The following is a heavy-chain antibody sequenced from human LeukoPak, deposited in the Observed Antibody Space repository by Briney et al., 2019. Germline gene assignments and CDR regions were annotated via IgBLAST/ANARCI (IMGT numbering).Heavy chain of an antibody. CDR2: VYYSGST. CDR3: ARPVSSGSFSGAFDI. CDR1: GGPISSYY. D-gene: IGHD3-10*01. Sequence: SETLSLTCTVSGGPISSYYWNWIRQPPGRGLEWIGYVYYSGSTNYNPSLKSRVTISLDTSNNHLSLKLSSVTAADTAVYYCARPVSSGSFSGAFDIWGLGAMVTVSS. V-gene: IGHV4-59*01. J-gene: IGHJ3*02.